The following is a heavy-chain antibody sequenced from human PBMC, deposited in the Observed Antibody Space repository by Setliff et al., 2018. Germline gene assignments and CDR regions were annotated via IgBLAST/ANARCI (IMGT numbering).Heavy chain of an antibody. CDR1: GYTFTSYD. Sequence: RASVKVSCKASGYTFTSYDINWARQATGQGLEWMGWMNPNSGNTGYAQKFQGRATITRDTSASTAYMELSSLRSEDTAVYYCTRDFLGATASFDIWGQGTMVTVSS. CDR3: TRDFLGATASFDI. CDR2: MNPNSGNT. V-gene: IGHV1-8*03. J-gene: IGHJ3*02. D-gene: IGHD3-3*01.